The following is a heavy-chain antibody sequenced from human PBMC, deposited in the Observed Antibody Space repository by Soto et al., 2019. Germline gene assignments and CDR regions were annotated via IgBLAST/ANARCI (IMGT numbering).Heavy chain of an antibody. CDR2: IYYSGST. CDR1: GGSISSGGYY. V-gene: IGHV4-31*03. CDR3: ARGSGAEYCGGDCYHTNFDY. Sequence: SETLSLTCTVSGGSISSGGYYWSWIRQHPGKGLEWIGYIYYSGSTYYNPSLKSRVTISVDTSKNQFSLKLSSVTAADTAVYYCARGSGAEYCGGDCYHTNFDYWGQGTLVTVS. J-gene: IGHJ4*02. D-gene: IGHD2-21*02.